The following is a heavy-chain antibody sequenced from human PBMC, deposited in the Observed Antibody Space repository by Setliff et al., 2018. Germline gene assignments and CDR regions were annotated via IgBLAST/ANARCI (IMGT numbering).Heavy chain of an antibody. Sequence: SETLSLTCTVSGGSISDSHYCWGWFRQPPGMRPEWIGTVYYSGSIYYNPSLKSRVTLFVDTSKDQFSLRLTSMTAADTAVYYCARQVEMATIAFDVWGQGTMVTVSS. J-gene: IGHJ3*01. CDR2: VYYSGSI. CDR1: GGSISDSHYC. CDR3: ARQVEMATIAFDV. D-gene: IGHD5-12*01. V-gene: IGHV4-39*01.